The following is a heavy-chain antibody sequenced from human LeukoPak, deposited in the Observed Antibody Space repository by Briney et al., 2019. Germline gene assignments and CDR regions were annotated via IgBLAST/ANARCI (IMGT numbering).Heavy chain of an antibody. CDR3: ASLWFGERSYYYYGMDV. CDR2: ISAYNGNT. CDR1: GYTFTSYG. D-gene: IGHD3-10*01. V-gene: IGHV1-18*01. J-gene: IGHJ6*02. Sequence: ASVKVSCKASGYTFTSYGISWVRQAPGQGLEWMGWISAYNGNTNYAQKLQGRVTMTTDTSTSTAYMELRSLRSDDTAVYYCASLWFGERSYYYYGMDVWGQGTTVTVSS.